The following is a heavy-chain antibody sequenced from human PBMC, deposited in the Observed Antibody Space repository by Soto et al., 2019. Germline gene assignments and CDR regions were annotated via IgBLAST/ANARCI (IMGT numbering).Heavy chain of an antibody. CDR1: GYTFTTYG. J-gene: IGHJ6*02. CDR2: INGYTGNT. V-gene: IGHV1-18*04. Sequence: QVQLVQSGAEVKQPGASVKVSCEASGYTFTTYGISWVRQASRQGLEWMGWINGYTGNTKYAQRFQGRVTMTRDTSTSTAYMEVRSLRSDDTAVYYCARDDIATRPQYYYGMDVWGQGTTVTVSS. CDR3: ARDDIATRPQYYYGMDV. D-gene: IGHD6-6*01.